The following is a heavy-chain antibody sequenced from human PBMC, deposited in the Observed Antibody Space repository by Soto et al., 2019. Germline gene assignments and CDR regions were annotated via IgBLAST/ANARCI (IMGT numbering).Heavy chain of an antibody. D-gene: IGHD3-16*01. CDR1: GFTFSNYG. J-gene: IGHJ4*02. CDR3: ARGFGSYGHSGLNY. CDR2: IWYDGSNT. Sequence: HPGGSLRLSCAASGFTFSNYGMHWVRQAPGKGLEWVAVIWYDGSNTYYAVSLKGRLTISRDNSKNTVYLQMNSLRDEDTAVYYCARGFGSYGHSGLNYWGPGTLVTVSS. V-gene: IGHV3-33*01.